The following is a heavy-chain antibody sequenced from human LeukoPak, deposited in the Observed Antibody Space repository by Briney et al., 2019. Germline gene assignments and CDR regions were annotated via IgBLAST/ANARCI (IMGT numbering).Heavy chain of an antibody. CDR2: INPSGGST. D-gene: IGHD2-2*01. CDR3: ARSAPLYCSSTSCYAVNWFDP. V-gene: IGHV1-46*01. Sequence: GASVKVSCKASGYTFTSYYMHWVRQAPGQGLEWMGIINPSGGSTSYAQRFQGRVTMTRDTSTSTVYMELSSLRSEDTAVYYCARSAPLYCSSTSCYAVNWFDPWGQGTLVTVSS. CDR1: GYTFTSYY. J-gene: IGHJ5*02.